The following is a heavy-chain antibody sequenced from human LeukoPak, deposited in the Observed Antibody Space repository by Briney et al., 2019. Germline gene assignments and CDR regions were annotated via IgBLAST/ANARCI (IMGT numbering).Heavy chain of an antibody. CDR1: GFTFSSYA. Sequence: GGSLRLSCAASGFTFSSYAMHWVRQAPGKGLEWVAVISYDGSNKYYADSVKGRFTISRDNSKNTLYLQMNSLRAEDTAVYYCAKGYYDFWSGYLTPSTFFDYWGQGTLVTVSS. D-gene: IGHD3-3*01. V-gene: IGHV3-30-3*01. CDR3: AKGYYDFWSGYLTPSTFFDY. J-gene: IGHJ4*02. CDR2: ISYDGSNK.